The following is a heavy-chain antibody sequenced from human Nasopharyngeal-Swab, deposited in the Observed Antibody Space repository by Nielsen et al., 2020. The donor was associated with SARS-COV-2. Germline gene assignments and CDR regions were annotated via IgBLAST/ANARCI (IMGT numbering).Heavy chain of an antibody. J-gene: IGHJ6*03. V-gene: IGHV1-8*01. CDR2: MNPNSGNT. CDR1: GYTFTSYD. CDR3: ARGFIVATIFHYYYYMDV. D-gene: IGHD5-12*01. Sequence: ASVKVSCKASGYTFTSYDINWVRQATGQGLEWMGWMNPNSGNTGYAQKFQGRVSMTRNTSISTAYMELSSLRSEDTAVYYCARGFIVATIFHYYYYMDVWGKGNTVTVSS.